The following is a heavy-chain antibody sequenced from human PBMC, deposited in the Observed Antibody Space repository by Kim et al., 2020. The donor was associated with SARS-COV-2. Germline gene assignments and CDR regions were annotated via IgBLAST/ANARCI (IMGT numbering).Heavy chain of an antibody. CDR3: ARGMHQWLGVDV. V-gene: IGHV3-13*04. J-gene: IGHJ6*02. Sequence: GGSLRLSCAASGFTFGGHDMHWVRQGSGKGLEWVSAIGTAGETFYSGSVKGRFIISRENGRNSLFLQMDSLKVGDTALYYYARGMHQWLGVDVWGQGTTVTVSS. CDR1: GFTFGGHD. D-gene: IGHD5-12*01. CDR2: IGTAGET.